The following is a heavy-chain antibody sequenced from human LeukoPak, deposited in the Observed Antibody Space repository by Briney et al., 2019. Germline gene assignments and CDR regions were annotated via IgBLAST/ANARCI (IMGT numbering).Heavy chain of an antibody. V-gene: IGHV3-7*02. J-gene: IGHJ6*02. CDR1: GFTFSSYW. D-gene: IGHD6-13*01. Sequence: GGSLRLSCAASGFTFSSYWMSWVRQAPGKGLEWVANIKQDGSEKYYVDSVKGRFTISRDNAKNSLYLQMNSLRAEDTAVYYCARAAADDYYYYGMDVWGQGTTVTVSS. CDR3: ARAAADDYYYYGMDV. CDR2: IKQDGSEK.